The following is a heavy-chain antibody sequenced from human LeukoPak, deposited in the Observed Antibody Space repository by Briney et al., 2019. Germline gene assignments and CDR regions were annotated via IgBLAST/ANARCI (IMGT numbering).Heavy chain of an antibody. CDR1: GFTFSSYS. D-gene: IGHD3-22*01. J-gene: IGHJ3*02. Sequence: PGGSLRLSCAASGFTFSSYSMNWVRQAPGKGLEWVSYISSSGSTIYYADSVKGRFTISRDNAKNSPYLQMNSLRAEDTAVYYCAKVRMITMIAYDAFDIWGQGAMVTVSS. CDR2: ISSSGSTI. CDR3: AKVRMITMIAYDAFDI. V-gene: IGHV3-48*04.